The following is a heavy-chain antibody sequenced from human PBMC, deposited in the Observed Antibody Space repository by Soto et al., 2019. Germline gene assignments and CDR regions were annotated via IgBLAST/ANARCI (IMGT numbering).Heavy chain of an antibody. CDR3: AHNLADDYVWGSYRTNNWFDP. D-gene: IGHD3-16*02. V-gene: IGHV2-5*01. J-gene: IGHJ5*02. CDR2: IYWNDDK. CDR1: GFSLSTSGVG. Sequence: QITLKESGPTLVKPTQTLTLTCTFSGFSLSTSGVGVGWIRQPPGKALEWLALIYWNDDKRYSPSLKSRLTITKDTSKNQVVLTMTNMDPVDTATYYCAHNLADDYVWGSYRTNNWFDPWCQGTLVTVSS.